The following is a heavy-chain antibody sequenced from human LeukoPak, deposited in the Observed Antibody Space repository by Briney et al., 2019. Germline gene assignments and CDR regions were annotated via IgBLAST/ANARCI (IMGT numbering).Heavy chain of an antibody. J-gene: IGHJ4*02. CDR1: GASIRSHY. Sequence: SETLSLTCTVSGASIRSHYWSWIRQPPGKGLEWIGYVNFSGSTNYNPSLRSRVTISVDTSKNHFSLRLSSVTAADTAVYYCASQAYNSDFFYFDNWGQGSLVTVSS. D-gene: IGHD5-24*01. CDR2: VNFSGST. V-gene: IGHV4-59*11. CDR3: ASQAYNSDFFYFDN.